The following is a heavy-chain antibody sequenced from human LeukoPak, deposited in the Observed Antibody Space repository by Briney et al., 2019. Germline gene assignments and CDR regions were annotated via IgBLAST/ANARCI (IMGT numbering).Heavy chain of an antibody. V-gene: IGHV1-18*01. D-gene: IGHD3-3*01. CDR1: GYIFTSYG. Sequence: ASVKVSCKASGYIFTSYGISWVRQAPGQGLEWMGWISAYNGTTKYAQKVQGRVTMTTDTSTNTAYMELRSLRSDDTAVYFCARDKYYDFWSGYSSSGMDVWGQGTTVTVSS. J-gene: IGHJ6*02. CDR2: ISAYNGTT. CDR3: ARDKYYDFWSGYSSSGMDV.